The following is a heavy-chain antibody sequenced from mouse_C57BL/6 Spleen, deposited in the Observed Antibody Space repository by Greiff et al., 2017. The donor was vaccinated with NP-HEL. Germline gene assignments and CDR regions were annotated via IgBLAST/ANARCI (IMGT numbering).Heavy chain of an antibody. J-gene: IGHJ4*01. V-gene: IGHV5-9-1*02. CDR2: ISSGGDYI. CDR3: TRGGGNYRNYAMDY. CDR1: GFTFSSYA. Sequence: EVMLVESGEGLVKPGGSLKLSCAASGFTFSSYAMSWVRQTPEKRLEWVAYISSGGDYIYYVDTVKGRFTISRDNARNTLYLQMSSLKSEDTAMYYCTRGGGNYRNYAMDYWGQGTSVTVSS. D-gene: IGHD1-1*02.